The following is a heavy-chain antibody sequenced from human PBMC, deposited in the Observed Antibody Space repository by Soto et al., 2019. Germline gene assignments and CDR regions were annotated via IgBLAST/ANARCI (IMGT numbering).Heavy chain of an antibody. J-gene: IGHJ4*02. D-gene: IGHD3-9*01. Sequence: ASFKVSCKPSGYSISNCAIHLVCHAPGQRLEWMGRINTGNGNTKYSQKLPGRVTITRDTSASTAYMEVSSLRSEDTAVYYCVRDYYDNLTGPKPFDYWGPGTLVTVSS. V-gene: IGHV1-3*04. CDR1: GYSISNCA. CDR2: INTGNGNT. CDR3: VRDYYDNLTGPKPFDY.